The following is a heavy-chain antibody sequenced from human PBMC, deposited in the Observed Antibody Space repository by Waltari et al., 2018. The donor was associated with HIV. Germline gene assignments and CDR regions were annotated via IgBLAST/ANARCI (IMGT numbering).Heavy chain of an antibody. CDR3: ARGHEYTNGLDY. CDR1: EYTFTIYY. Sequence: QDQLVQSGAEVKKPGASVTVSCQGSEYTFTIYYVHWVRQAPGQGLQWMGLIGFSARDTNYAPDVQGRVSMTRDTSTNTVYMELRSLNSDDSAMYYCARGHEYTNGLDYWGQGTLISVTS. D-gene: IGHD2-8*01. J-gene: IGHJ4*02. V-gene: IGHV1-46*01. CDR2: IGFSARDT.